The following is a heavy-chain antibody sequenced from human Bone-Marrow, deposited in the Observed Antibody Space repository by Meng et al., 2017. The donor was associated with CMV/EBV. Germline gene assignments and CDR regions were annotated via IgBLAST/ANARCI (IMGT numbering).Heavy chain of an antibody. CDR1: GFTFSSYW. D-gene: IGHD6-13*01. Sequence: GESLKISCAASGFTFSSYWMSWVRQAPGKGLEWVSSISSSSYIYYADSVKGRFTISRDNAKNSLYLQMNSLRAEDTAVYYCARATSSSSWYYYYYGMDVWGQGPMVPVYS. CDR3: ARATSSSSWYYYYYGMDV. J-gene: IGHJ6*02. V-gene: IGHV3-21*01. CDR2: ISSSSYI.